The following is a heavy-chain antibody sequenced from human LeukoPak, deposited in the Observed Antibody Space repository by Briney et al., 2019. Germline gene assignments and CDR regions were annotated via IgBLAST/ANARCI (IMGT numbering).Heavy chain of an antibody. CDR1: GVTFSNYG. CDR2: ISYDESEK. J-gene: IGHJ4*02. D-gene: IGHD6-25*01. Sequence: GGSLRLSCADSGVTFSNYGMQWVRQAPGKGLEWVALISYDESEKYYADSVKGRFTISRDNSKNTLYLQMNSLRAEDTATYYSATGSSDFWGQGTLVTVSS. V-gene: IGHV3-30*03. CDR3: ATGSSDF.